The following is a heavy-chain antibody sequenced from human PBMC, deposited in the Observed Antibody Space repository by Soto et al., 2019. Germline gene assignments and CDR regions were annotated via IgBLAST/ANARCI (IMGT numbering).Heavy chain of an antibody. D-gene: IGHD2-8*01. J-gene: IGHJ6*02. V-gene: IGHV1-46*01. CDR1: GYTFTNYY. CDR2: INPTGGSK. Sequence: ASVKVSCKASGYTFTNYYMHWVRQAPGQGLEWMGIINPTGGSKTYAQKFQGRVTMTKDTSTSTVYMELSSLRSEDTAVYYCARVRSRSVTVYLIEYYYYGMGVWG. CDR3: ARVRSRSVTVYLIEYYYYGMGV.